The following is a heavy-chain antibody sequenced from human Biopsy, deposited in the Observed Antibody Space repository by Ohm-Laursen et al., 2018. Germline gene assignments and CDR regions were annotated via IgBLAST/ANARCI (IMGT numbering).Heavy chain of an antibody. V-gene: IGHV3-23*01. D-gene: IGHD2-15*01. CDR1: GFTFSSYA. Sequence: SLRLSCSASGFTFSSYAMSWVRQSPGKGLEWVSSTNNNGGRTYYTDSVKGRFTISRDNSKNTLYLQMSSLRAEDTAVYYCARMFATPGQGQCDGGTCYPGSDYWGRGTLVTVSS. CDR2: TNNNGGRT. J-gene: IGHJ4*02. CDR3: ARMFATPGQGQCDGGTCYPGSDY.